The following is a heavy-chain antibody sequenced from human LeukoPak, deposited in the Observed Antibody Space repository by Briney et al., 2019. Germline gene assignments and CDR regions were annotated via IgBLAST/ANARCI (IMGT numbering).Heavy chain of an antibody. CDR2: ISGSGGST. V-gene: IGHV3-23*01. Sequence: GGSLRLSCAASGFTFSSYAMSWVRQAPGKGLEWVSAISGSGGSTYYADSVKGRFTISRDNAKNSLYLQMNSLRADDKAVYYCARVGSSWDLFDYWGQGTLVTVSS. CDR3: ARVGSSWDLFDY. D-gene: IGHD6-13*01. J-gene: IGHJ4*02. CDR1: GFTFSSYA.